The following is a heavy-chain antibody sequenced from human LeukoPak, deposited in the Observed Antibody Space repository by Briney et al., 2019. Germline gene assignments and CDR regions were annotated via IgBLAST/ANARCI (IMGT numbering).Heavy chain of an antibody. J-gene: IGHJ6*03. D-gene: IGHD3-10*01. CDR2: IYTSGST. CDR3: AREISGTYYNPLGYMDV. V-gene: IGHV4-4*07. Sequence: SETLSLTCTVSGGSISSYYWSWIRQPAGKGLEWIGRIYTSGSTNYNPSLKRRVTMSVDTSKNQFSLNLSSVTAADTAVYYCAREISGTYYNPLGYMDVWGKGTTVTVSS. CDR1: GGSISSYY.